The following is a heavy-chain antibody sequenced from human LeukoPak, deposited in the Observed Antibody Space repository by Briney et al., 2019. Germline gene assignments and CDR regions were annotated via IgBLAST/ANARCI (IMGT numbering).Heavy chain of an antibody. V-gene: IGHV3-33*01. Sequence: PGRSLRLSCAASGFTFSSYGMHWVRQAPGKGLEWVAVIWYDGSNKYYADSVKGRFTISRDNSKNTLYLQMNSLRDEDTAVYYCARNEWADYWGQGTLVTVSS. J-gene: IGHJ4*02. D-gene: IGHD1-26*01. CDR1: GFTFSSYG. CDR2: IWYDGSNK. CDR3: ARNEWADY.